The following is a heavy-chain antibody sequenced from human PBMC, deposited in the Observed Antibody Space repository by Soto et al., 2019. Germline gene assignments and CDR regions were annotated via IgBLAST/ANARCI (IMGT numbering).Heavy chain of an antibody. Sequence: ALVNGSRKAAGYRNTSYYMHWLRQTPGQGLEWMGIINPSGGSTSYAQKFQGRVTMTRDTSTSTVYMELSSLRSEDTAVYYCARVAIAVAGRIDIWGQGTMVTVSS. CDR3: ARVAIAVAGRIDI. CDR1: GYRNTSYY. J-gene: IGHJ3*02. D-gene: IGHD6-19*01. V-gene: IGHV1-46*03. CDR2: INPSGGST.